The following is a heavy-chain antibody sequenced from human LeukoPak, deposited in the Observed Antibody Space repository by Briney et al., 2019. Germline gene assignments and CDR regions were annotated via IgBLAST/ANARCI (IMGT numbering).Heavy chain of an antibody. J-gene: IGHJ6*02. CDR1: GFSLSTSGVG. Sequence: SGPTLVNPTQTLTLTCTFSGFSLSTSGVGEGWIRQPPEKALEWLALIYWNDDKRYSPSLKSRLTITKDSSKNQVVLTMTNMDPVDTATYYCAHFEGGDGMDVWGQGTTVTVSS. CDR3: AHFEGGDGMDV. CDR2: IYWNDDK. V-gene: IGHV2-5*01. D-gene: IGHD2-15*01.